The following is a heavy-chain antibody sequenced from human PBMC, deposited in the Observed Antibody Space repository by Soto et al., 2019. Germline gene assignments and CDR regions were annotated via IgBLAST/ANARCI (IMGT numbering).Heavy chain of an antibody. CDR2: VSYDGSDI. CDR1: GFTFKNYG. CDR3: AKRKTIFGVTDRASIDY. V-gene: IGHV3-30*18. J-gene: IGHJ4*02. Sequence: QVRLVESGGGVVQPGRSLRLSCVASGFTFKNYGMHWVRQAPGKGLEWVASVSYDGSDIRYGDSVKGRFSISRDNSKNILYLQMNSLRGEDTATYYCAKRKTIFGVTDRASIDYWGQGTLVTVSS. D-gene: IGHD3-3*01.